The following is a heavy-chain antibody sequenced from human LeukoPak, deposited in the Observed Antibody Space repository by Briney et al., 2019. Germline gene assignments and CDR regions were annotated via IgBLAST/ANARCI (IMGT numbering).Heavy chain of an antibody. CDR2: IYSGGST. J-gene: IGHJ4*02. D-gene: IGHD3-22*01. Sequence: GGSLRLSCAASGFTFSSYWMSWVRQAPGKGLEWVSVIYSGGSTYYADSVKGRFTISRDNSKNTLYLQMNSLRAEDTAVYYCARDYVTYYYDSSGYHEVWGQGTLVTVSS. V-gene: IGHV3-53*01. CDR1: GFTFSSYW. CDR3: ARDYVTYYYDSSGYHEV.